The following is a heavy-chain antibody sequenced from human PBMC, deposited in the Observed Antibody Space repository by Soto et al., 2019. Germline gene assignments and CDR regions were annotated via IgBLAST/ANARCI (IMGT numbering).Heavy chain of an antibody. CDR3: AREDRDRETGLVPAAIDGMDV. V-gene: IGHV1-69*08. CDR2: IIPIFGIA. CDR1: GGTFSRYS. D-gene: IGHD2-2*01. J-gene: IGHJ6*02. Sequence: QVQLVQSEAEVKKPGSSVKVSCKASGGTFSRYSITWVRQAPGHGLEWIGRIIPIFGIASYAQKFQGRVTITAYESTSTAYMELSSLRSDDTAVYYCAREDRDRETGLVPAAIDGMDVWCQGTTVTVSS.